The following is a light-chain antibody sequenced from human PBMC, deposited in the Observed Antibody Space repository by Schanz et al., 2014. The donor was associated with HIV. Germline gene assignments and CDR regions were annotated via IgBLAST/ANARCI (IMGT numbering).Light chain of an antibody. J-gene: IGKJ2*01. CDR2: GAS. CDR1: QSVSSRF. V-gene: IGKV3-20*01. CDR3: QQFGGSPYT. Sequence: EIVLTQSPGTLSLSPGERATLSCRASQSVSSRFLGWYQQKPGQAPRLLIYGASTSATGIPARFSGSGSGTDFTLTISRLEPEDFAVYYCQQFGGSPYTFGQGTKLEIK.